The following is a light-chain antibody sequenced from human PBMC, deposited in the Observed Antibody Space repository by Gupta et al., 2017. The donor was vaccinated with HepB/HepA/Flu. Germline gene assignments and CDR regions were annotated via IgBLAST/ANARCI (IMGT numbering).Light chain of an antibody. CDR1: SSNVGRNN. V-gene: IGLV1-44*01. CDR3: AAWDTSLNVVV. CDR2: YND. Sequence: QSVLTQSTSVSGTPGQRVTISCSGSSSNVGRNNVNWYQQLPGTAPKLLIYYNDERPSGVPDRISGSKSGTSASLAISGLRSEDEADYYCAAWDTSLNVVVFGGGTKLTVL. J-gene: IGLJ2*01.